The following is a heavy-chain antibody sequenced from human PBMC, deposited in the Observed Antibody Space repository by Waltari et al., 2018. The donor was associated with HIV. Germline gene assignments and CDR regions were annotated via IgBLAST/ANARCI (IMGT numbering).Heavy chain of an antibody. D-gene: IGHD2-15*01. CDR2: IWYDGTNK. CDR3: ARDRSEGGGYYYYGLDV. J-gene: IGHJ6*02. CDR1: GFTFSSYG. Sequence: QVQLVESGGGVVQPGSSLRLSCAASGFTFSSYGMHWVRQAPGKGLELVAVIWYDGTNKYYADSVKGRFTISRDNSKNTLYLQMNSLRAEDTAVYYCARDRSEGGGYYYYGLDVWGQGTTVTVSS. V-gene: IGHV3-33*01.